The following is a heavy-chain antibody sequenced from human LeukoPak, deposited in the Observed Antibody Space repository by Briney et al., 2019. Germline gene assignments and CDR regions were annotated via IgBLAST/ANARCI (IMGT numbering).Heavy chain of an antibody. V-gene: IGHV4-30-4*07. D-gene: IGHD4-17*01. CDR3: ASLNDYGDYGWFDP. CDR1: GGSISSGGYS. CDR2: IYYSGST. Sequence: PSETLSLTCAVSGGSISSGGYSWSWIRQPPGKGLEWIGYIYYSGSTYYNPSLKSRVTISVDTSKNQFSLKLSSVTAADTAVYYCASLNDYGDYGWFDPWGQGTLVTVSS. J-gene: IGHJ5*02.